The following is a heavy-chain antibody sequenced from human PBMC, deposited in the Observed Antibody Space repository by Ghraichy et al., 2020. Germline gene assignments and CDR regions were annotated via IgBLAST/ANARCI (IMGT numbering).Heavy chain of an antibody. Sequence: ASVKVSCKASGYTFTSYYMHWVRQAPGQGLEWMGIINPSGGSTSYAQKFQGRVTMTRDTSTSTVYMELSSLRSEDTAVYYCARGMGYYDFWSGYYKKYYYYGMDVWGQGTTVTVSS. CDR3: ARGMGYYDFWSGYYKKYYYYGMDV. J-gene: IGHJ6*02. D-gene: IGHD3-3*01. CDR1: GYTFTSYY. CDR2: INPSGGST. V-gene: IGHV1-46*01.